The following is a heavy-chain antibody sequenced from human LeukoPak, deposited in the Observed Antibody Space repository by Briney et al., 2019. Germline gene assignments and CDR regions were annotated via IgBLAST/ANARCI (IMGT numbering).Heavy chain of an antibody. CDR1: GGSFSGYY. V-gene: IGHV4-34*01. CDR2: INHSGST. CDR3: AMIVVVPNIARDY. J-gene: IGHJ4*02. D-gene: IGHD3-22*01. Sequence: SETLSLTCAVYGGSFSGYYWSWIRQPPGKGLEWIGEINHSGSTNYNPSLKSRVTISVDTSKNQFSLKLSSVTAADTAVYYCAMIVVVPNIARDYWGQGTLVTVSS.